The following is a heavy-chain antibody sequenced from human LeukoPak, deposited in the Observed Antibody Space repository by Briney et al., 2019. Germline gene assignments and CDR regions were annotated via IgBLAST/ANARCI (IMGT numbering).Heavy chain of an antibody. CDR3: ARRYYYGSGSRYGMDV. CDR2: IIHIFGTA. V-gene: IGHV1-69*05. CDR1: GGTFSSYA. D-gene: IGHD3-10*01. Sequence: SVKVSCKASGGTFSSYAISWVRQAPGQGLEWMGGIIHIFGTANYAQKFQGRVTITTDESTSTAYMELSSLRSEDTAVYNCARRYYYGSGSRYGMDVWGQGTTVTVSS. J-gene: IGHJ6*02.